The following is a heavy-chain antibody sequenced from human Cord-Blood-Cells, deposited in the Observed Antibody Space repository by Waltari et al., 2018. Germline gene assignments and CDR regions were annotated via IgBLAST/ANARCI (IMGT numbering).Heavy chain of an antibody. J-gene: IGHJ4*02. CDR3: CGSYLRRSHFDY. Sequence: HVQLQEAGPGLVKPSATLSLPCPASAGSVSSSSYSCSWNRQPPGQGLEWIGYIYYSGSTNYNPSLKRRGTISVDTSKNQFSLKLSSVTAADTAVYYCCGSYLRRSHFDYWGQGTLVTVSS. D-gene: IGHD1-26*01. CDR2: IYYSGST. V-gene: IGHV4-61*01. CDR1: AGSVSSSSYS.